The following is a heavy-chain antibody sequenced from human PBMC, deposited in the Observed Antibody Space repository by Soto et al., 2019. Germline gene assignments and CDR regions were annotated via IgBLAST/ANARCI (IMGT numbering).Heavy chain of an antibody. Sequence: QVQLVQSGAEVKKPGASVRVSCKASGYIFTAYHMHWVRQAPGQGLERLGVMNTRGGTTTYAQKFQGRFTMTRDTSASTIYMDLTSLRYDDTAMYYCARELIAPAGTDNYYGMDVWGQGTTVTVSS. CDR2: MNTRGGTT. CDR1: GYIFTAYH. CDR3: ARELIAPAGTDNYYGMDV. D-gene: IGHD6-13*01. J-gene: IGHJ6*02. V-gene: IGHV1-46*01.